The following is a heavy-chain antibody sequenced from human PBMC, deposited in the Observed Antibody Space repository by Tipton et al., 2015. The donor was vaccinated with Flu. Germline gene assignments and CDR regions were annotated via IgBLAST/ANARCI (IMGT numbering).Heavy chain of an antibody. J-gene: IGHJ2*01. D-gene: IGHD4-17*01. CDR1: GGPITSGGDY. Sequence: TLSLTCTVSGGPITSGGDYWSWIRQHPGKGLEWIGHIYYIGSTNYNPSLKSRVTISMDTSKNQFSLKLSSMTAADTAVYYCARMEWTVTTPRYFDPWGRGTLVTVSS. CDR2: IYYIGST. V-gene: IGHV4-31*03. CDR3: ARMEWTVTTPRYFDP.